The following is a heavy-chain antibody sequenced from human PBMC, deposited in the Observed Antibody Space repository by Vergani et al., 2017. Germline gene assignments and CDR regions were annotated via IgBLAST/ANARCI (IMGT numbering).Heavy chain of an antibody. CDR3: ARAPYYGGNSPAFDY. CDR1: GFTFSSYA. V-gene: IGHV3-23*01. Sequence: EVQLLESGGGLVQPGGSLRLSCAASGFTFSSYAMSWVRQAPGKGLEWVSAISGSGGSTYYADSVKGRFTISRDNAKNTLYLQMNSLRAEDTAVYYCARAPYYGGNSPAFDYWGQGTLVTVSS. D-gene: IGHD4-23*01. J-gene: IGHJ4*02. CDR2: ISGSGGST.